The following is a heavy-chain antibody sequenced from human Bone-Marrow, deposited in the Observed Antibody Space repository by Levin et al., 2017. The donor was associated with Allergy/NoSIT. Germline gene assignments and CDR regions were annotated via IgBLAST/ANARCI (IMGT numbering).Heavy chain of an antibody. Sequence: PSETLSLTCAASGFTFSSYWMHWVRQAPGKGLVWVSRINGDGGSTFYADSVKGRFTISRDNAKNTLYLQMNSLSAEDTALYFCASEDVAAAGYFDNWGRGTRVTVSS. J-gene: IGHJ4*02. D-gene: IGHD6-13*01. V-gene: IGHV3-74*01. CDR2: INGDGGST. CDR1: GFTFSSYW. CDR3: ASEDVAAAGYFDN.